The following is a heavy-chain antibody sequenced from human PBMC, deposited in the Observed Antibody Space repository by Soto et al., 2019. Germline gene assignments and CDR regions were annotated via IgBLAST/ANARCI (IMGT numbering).Heavy chain of an antibody. Sequence: EEQVSESGGGLVQSGGSLRLSCAASGFNFNTFAMSWIRQVPGKGLEWVSHISSSGDSRDYADSVRGRFTISRDNSKNVLFLQMNSLRADDTATYYCAKDPPSPWTANWVDPWGKGTLVTVSS. CDR1: GFNFNTFA. J-gene: IGHJ5*02. CDR3: AKDPPSPWTANWVDP. CDR2: ISSSGDSR. V-gene: IGHV3-23*01. D-gene: IGHD5-12*01.